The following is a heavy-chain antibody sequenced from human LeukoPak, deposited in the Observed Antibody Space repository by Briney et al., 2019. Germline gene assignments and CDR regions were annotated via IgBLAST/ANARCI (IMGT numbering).Heavy chain of an antibody. V-gene: IGHV1-2*02. J-gene: IGHJ6*03. Sequence: ASVKVSCKASGYSFTGYYMHWVRQAPGQGLEWMGWINPYSGGTNYAQKFQGRVTMTRDTSISTAYMELSRLRSDDTAVYYCARDHHSGYDSVGLLGYYYMDVWGKGTTVTVSS. CDR1: GYSFTGYY. CDR2: INPYSGGT. D-gene: IGHD5-12*01. CDR3: ARDHHSGYDSVGLLGYYYMDV.